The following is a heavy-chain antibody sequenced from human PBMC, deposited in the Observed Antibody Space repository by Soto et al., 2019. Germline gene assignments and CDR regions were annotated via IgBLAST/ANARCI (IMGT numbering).Heavy chain of an antibody. CDR1: GFTFSSYG. V-gene: IGHV3-33*01. Sequence: HPGGSLGLSCAASGFTFSSYGMHWVRQAPGKGLEWVAVIWYDGSNKYYADSVKGRFTISRDNSKNTLYLQMNSLRAEDTAVYYCGRESEVLFDYWGQGTLVTVSS. CDR2: IWYDGSNK. J-gene: IGHJ4*02. CDR3: GRESEVLFDY.